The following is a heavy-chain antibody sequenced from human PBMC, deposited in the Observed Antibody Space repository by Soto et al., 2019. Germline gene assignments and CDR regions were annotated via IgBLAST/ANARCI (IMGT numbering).Heavy chain of an antibody. D-gene: IGHD1-26*01. CDR2: INAGNGNT. Sequence: QVQLVQSGAEEKKPGASVKVSCKASGYTFTSYAMHWVRQAPGQRLEWMGWINAGNGNTKYSQKFQGRVTITRDTSASTAYMELSSVRSEDTAVYYCESSGSYWGIDYWGQGTLVTVSS. CDR1: GYTFTSYA. CDR3: ESSGSYWGIDY. V-gene: IGHV1-3*05. J-gene: IGHJ4*02.